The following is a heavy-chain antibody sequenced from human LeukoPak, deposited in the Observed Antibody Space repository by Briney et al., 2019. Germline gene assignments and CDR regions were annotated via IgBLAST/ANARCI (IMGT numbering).Heavy chain of an antibody. CDR2: ISSSSSYI. CDR1: GFTFSSYS. J-gene: IGHJ6*03. D-gene: IGHD5-12*01. V-gene: IGHV3-21*01. Sequence: GGSLRLSCAASGFTFSSYSIHWVRQAPGKGLEWVSSISSSSSYIYYADSVKGRFTISRDNAKNSLYLQMNSLRAEDTAVYYCARDHGSYSGYDCRRFYYYYYYMDVWGKGTTVTISS. CDR3: ARDHGSYSGYDCRRFYYYYYYMDV.